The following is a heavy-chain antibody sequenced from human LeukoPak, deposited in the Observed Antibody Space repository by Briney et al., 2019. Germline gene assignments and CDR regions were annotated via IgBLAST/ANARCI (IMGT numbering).Heavy chain of an antibody. CDR2: MNPNSGNT. CDR3: ARDGIVHAEYFQH. Sequence: ASVKVSCKASGYTFTSYDINWVRQATGQGLEWMGWMNPNSGNTGYAQKFQGRVTMTRNTSISTAYMELRSLRSDDTAVYYCARDGIVHAEYFQHWGQGTLVTVSS. J-gene: IGHJ1*01. CDR1: GYTFTSYD. D-gene: IGHD1-1*01. V-gene: IGHV1-8*01.